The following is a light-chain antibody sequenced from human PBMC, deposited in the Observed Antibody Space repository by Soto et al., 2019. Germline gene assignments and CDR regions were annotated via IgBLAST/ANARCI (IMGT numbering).Light chain of an antibody. CDR2: GAS. V-gene: IGKV3-15*01. Sequence: IVLTQSPGTLSLSPGERATLSCRASQSVSSNLAWYQQKPGQAPRLLIYGASTRATGIPARFSGSGSGTEFTLTISSLQSEAFAVYYCQQYNDWPRTFGQGTKV. CDR1: QSVSSN. J-gene: IGKJ1*01. CDR3: QQYNDWPRT.